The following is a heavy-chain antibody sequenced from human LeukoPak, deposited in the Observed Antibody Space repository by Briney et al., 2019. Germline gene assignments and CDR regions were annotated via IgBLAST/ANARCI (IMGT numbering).Heavy chain of an antibody. D-gene: IGHD6-19*01. J-gene: IGHJ4*02. CDR2: FNPNSGGT. CDR3: AREAVAGTSDFDY. CDR1: GYTFTGYY. V-gene: IGHV1-2*04. Sequence: ASVKVSCKASGYTFTGYYMHWVRQAPGQGLEWMGWFNPNSGGTNYAQKFQGWVTMTRDTSISTAYMELSRLRSDDTAVYYCAREAVAGTSDFDYWGQGTLVTVSS.